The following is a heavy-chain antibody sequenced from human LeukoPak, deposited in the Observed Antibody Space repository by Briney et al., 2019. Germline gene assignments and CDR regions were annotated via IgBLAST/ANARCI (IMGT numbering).Heavy chain of an antibody. J-gene: IGHJ6*02. CDR3: AKNLYCGGGSCYPSALGMDV. D-gene: IGHD2-15*01. Sequence: GGSLRLSCAASGFTFSSHGMHWVRQAPGKGLEWVAVISYDGSNKYYADSVKGRFTISRDNSKNTLYLQMNSLRAEDTAVYYCAKNLYCGGGSCYPSALGMDVWGQGTTVTVSS. V-gene: IGHV3-30*18. CDR2: ISYDGSNK. CDR1: GFTFSSHG.